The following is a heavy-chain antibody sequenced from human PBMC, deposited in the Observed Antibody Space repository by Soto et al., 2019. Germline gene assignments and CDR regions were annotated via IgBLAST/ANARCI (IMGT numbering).Heavy chain of an antibody. J-gene: IGHJ4*02. CDR3: SISNSYGRGDF. CDR1: GGTLDSYT. CDR2: IIPVFGTT. Sequence: QVQLVQSGAEVKKPGSSVRVSCKASGGTLDSYTISWVRQAPGQGLEWMGGIIPVFGTTDYAQKFQGRVTISADPSTDTAYLALFSLRSDETAIYYCSISNSYGRGDFWGQGTLVTVSS. D-gene: IGHD4-17*01. V-gene: IGHV1-69*01.